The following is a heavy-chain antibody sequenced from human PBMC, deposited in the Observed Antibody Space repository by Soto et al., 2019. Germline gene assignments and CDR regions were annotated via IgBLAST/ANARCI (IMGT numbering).Heavy chain of an antibody. CDR2: INHSGST. Sequence: SETLSLTCAVYGGSFSGYYWSWIRQPPGKGLEWIGEINHSGSTNYNPSLKSRVTISVDTSKNQFSLKLSSVTAADTAVYYCARDTRVLFSAGGEYYFDPWGQGTLVTVSS. V-gene: IGHV4-34*01. D-gene: IGHD2-21*01. CDR3: ARDTRVLFSAGGEYYFDP. CDR1: GGSFSGYY. J-gene: IGHJ4*02.